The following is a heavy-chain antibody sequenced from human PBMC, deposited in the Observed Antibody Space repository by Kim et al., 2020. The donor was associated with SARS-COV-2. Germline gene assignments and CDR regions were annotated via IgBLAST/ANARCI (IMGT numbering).Heavy chain of an antibody. J-gene: IGHJ4*02. CDR1: GFSFSSCG. Sequence: GGSLRLSCSASGFSFSSCGMHWVRQAPGKGLEYFSGISGNGGSTYYADSVKGRFTISRDNSKNTLYLQMSSLRAEDTAVYYCVKRAVTYTFDYWGQGTLVTVSS. V-gene: IGHV3-64D*09. CDR2: ISGNGGST. D-gene: IGHD4-4*01. CDR3: VKRAVTYTFDY.